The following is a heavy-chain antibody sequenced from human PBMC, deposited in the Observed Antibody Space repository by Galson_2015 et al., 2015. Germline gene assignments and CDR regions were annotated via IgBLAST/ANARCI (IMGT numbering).Heavy chain of an antibody. V-gene: IGHV3-9*01. Sequence: SLRLSCAASGFTFRDYAMHWVRQAPGKGLEWVPGISWKRKYIRNPDSGKGRFPIPRANAKNSLYLQMKSLSAEDTALSYCVKGNYYDSTGLEGYWWQGTLVVVAS. CDR2: ISWKRKYI. CDR3: VKGNYYDSTGLEGY. D-gene: IGHD3-22*01. CDR1: GFTFRDYA. J-gene: IGHJ4*02.